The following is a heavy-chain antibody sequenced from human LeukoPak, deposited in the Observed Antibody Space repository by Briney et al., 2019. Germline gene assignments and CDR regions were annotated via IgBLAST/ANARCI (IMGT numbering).Heavy chain of an antibody. Sequence: ASVKVSCKVSGYTLTELSMHWVRQAPGKGLEWMGGFDPEDGETIYAQKFQGRVTMTEDTSTDTAYMELSSQRSEDTAVYYCATYFLGQLWFRNWFDPWGQGTLVTVSS. CDR1: GYTLTELS. J-gene: IGHJ5*02. CDR3: ATYFLGQLWFRNWFDP. V-gene: IGHV1-24*01. D-gene: IGHD5-18*01. CDR2: FDPEDGET.